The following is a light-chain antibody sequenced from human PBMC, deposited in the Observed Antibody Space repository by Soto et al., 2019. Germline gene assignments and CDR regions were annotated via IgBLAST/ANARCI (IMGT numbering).Light chain of an antibody. CDR2: AAS. CDR3: QQANSFPYT. CDR1: HRISTW. Sequence: DIQMTQSPSSVSASVGDRVTITCRASHRISTWLAWYQQKPGKAPKLLIYAASRLQSGVPSRFSGSGSGTDFTLTINSLQPEDFATYYCQQANSFPYTFGQGTKLEIK. V-gene: IGKV1-12*01. J-gene: IGKJ2*01.